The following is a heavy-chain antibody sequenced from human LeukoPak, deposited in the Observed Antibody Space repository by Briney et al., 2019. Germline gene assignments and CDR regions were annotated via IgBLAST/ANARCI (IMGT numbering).Heavy chain of an antibody. CDR3: ARIAYCGGDCYSHYYYGMDV. D-gene: IGHD2-21*02. CDR1: GGSFSGYY. Sequence: SETLSLTCAVYGGSFSGYYWSWIRQPPGKGLEWIGEINHSGGTNYNPSLKSRVTISVDTSKNQFSLKLSSVTAADTAVYYCARIAYCGGDCYSHYYYGMDVWGQGTTVTVSS. CDR2: INHSGGT. J-gene: IGHJ6*02. V-gene: IGHV4-34*01.